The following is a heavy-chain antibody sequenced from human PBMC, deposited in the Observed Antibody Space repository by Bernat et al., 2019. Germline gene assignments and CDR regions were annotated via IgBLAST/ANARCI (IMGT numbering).Heavy chain of an antibody. CDR2: ISSSSSYI. J-gene: IGHJ6*03. V-gene: IGHV3-21*01. Sequence: EVQLVESGGGLVKPGGSLRLSCAASGFTFSSYSMNWVRQAPGKGLEWVSSISSSSSYIYYADSVKGRFTISRDNAKNSLYLQMNSLRAEDTAVYYCARDGHSSGDYYYYMDVWGKGTTVTVSS. CDR1: GFTFSSYS. D-gene: IGHD6-19*01. CDR3: ARDGHSSGDYYYYMDV.